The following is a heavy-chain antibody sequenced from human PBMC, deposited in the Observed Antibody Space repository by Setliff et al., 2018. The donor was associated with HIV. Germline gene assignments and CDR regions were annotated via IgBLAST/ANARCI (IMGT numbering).Heavy chain of an antibody. V-gene: IGHV7-4-1*02. D-gene: IGHD6-13*01. CDR3: ARGRAAAVNKAGYYYYMDV. J-gene: IGHJ6*03. CDR2: INTNTGNP. Sequence: AASVKVSCKASGYTFTSYAMNWVRQAPGQGLEWMGWINTNTGNPTYAQGFTGRFVFSSDTSVSTAYLQISSLKAEDTAVYYCARGRAAAVNKAGYYYYMDVWGKGTTVTVS. CDR1: GYTFTSYA.